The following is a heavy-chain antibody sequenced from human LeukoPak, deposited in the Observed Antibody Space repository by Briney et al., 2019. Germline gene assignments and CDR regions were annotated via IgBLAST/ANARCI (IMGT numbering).Heavy chain of an antibody. CDR1: GYTFTSYD. V-gene: IGHV1-8*01. Sequence: ASVKVSCKASGYTFTSYDINWVRQATGQGLEWMGWMNPNSGNTGYAQKFQGRVTMTRNTSISTAYMKLSSLRPEDTAVYYCATRYCSSTSCPDYWGQGTLVTVSS. CDR2: MNPNSGNT. D-gene: IGHD2-2*01. J-gene: IGHJ4*02. CDR3: ATRYCSSTSCPDY.